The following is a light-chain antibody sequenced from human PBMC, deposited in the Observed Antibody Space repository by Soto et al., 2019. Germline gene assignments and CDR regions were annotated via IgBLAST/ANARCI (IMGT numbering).Light chain of an antibody. CDR1: SSDIGGYNY. Sequence: QSVLTQPASVSGSPGQSITISCTGTSSDIGGYNYVSWYQQHPGKAPKVMIYQVSNRPSGVSNRFSGSKSGNTASLTISGLQAEDEADYFCSSYSSSSTNWVFGGGTKLTVL. J-gene: IGLJ3*02. V-gene: IGLV2-14*01. CDR3: SSYSSSSTNWV. CDR2: QVS.